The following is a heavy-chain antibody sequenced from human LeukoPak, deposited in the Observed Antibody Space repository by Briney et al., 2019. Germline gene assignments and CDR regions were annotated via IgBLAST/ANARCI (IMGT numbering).Heavy chain of an antibody. D-gene: IGHD3-22*01. Sequence: PSETLSLTCTVSGGSLSSYYWSWIRQPAGKGLEWIGRVYTSGNTNYNPSLKSRVIMSVDKSKNQFSLKLSSVTAADTAVYYCARVMYYYDISGYYSTDAFDIWGQGTMVTVSS. CDR1: GGSLSSYY. CDR2: VYTSGNT. CDR3: ARVMYYYDISGYYSTDAFDI. V-gene: IGHV4-4*07. J-gene: IGHJ3*02.